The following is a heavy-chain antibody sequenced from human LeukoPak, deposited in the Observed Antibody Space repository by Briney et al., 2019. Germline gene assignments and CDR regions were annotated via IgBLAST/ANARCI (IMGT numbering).Heavy chain of an antibody. CDR2: INPNSGGT. Sequence: GASVKVSCKASGYTFTGYYMHWVRQAPGQGLEWMGWINPNSGGTNYAQKFQGRVTMTRDTSISTAYMELSRLRSDDTAVYYCARRLDYYDISGYHTLDYWGQGTLVTVSS. V-gene: IGHV1-2*02. CDR1: GYTFTGYY. CDR3: ARRLDYYDISGYHTLDY. J-gene: IGHJ4*02. D-gene: IGHD3-22*01.